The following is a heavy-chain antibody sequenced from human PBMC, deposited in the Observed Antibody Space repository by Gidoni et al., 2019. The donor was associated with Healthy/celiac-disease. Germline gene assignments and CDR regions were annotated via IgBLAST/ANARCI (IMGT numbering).Heavy chain of an antibody. CDR3: ASPGSIAAAEPFDY. CDR1: GGTFSSYT. J-gene: IGHJ4*02. V-gene: IGHV1-69*02. Sequence: QVQLVQSGAEVKKPGSSVKVSCKASGGTFSSYTISWVRQAPGQGLEWMGRIIPTLGIANYAQKFQGRVTITADKSTSTAYMELSSLRSEDTAVYYCASPGSIAAAEPFDYWGQGTLVTVSS. D-gene: IGHD6-13*01. CDR2: IIPTLGIA.